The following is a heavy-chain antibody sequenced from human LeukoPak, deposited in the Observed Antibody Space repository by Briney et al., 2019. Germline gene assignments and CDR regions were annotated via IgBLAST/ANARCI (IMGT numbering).Heavy chain of an antibody. CDR1: GFTFSSYN. J-gene: IGHJ3*02. CDR3: ARWHRKGAFDI. Sequence: GGSLRLSCAASGFTFSSYNMNWVRQAPGKGLEWVSFISSGNSFIYYADSVKGRFTISRDNAKNSLYLQMNNLRAEDTAVYYCARWHRKGAFDIWGQGTMVTVSS. V-gene: IGHV3-21*01. CDR2: ISSGNSFI.